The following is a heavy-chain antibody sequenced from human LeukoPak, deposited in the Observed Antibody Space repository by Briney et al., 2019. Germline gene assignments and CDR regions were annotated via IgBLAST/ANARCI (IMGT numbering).Heavy chain of an antibody. J-gene: IGHJ4*02. V-gene: IGHV3-11*01. CDR2: ISESGDTK. Sequence: PGGSLRLSCATSGFTFSDYHMSWIRQAPGKGLEGVSDISESGDTKFYTDSVKGRFTISRDNGKKSMYLQMNSLRAEDTAVYYCARRTYSNYFFDYWGQGTLVTVSS. CDR3: ARRTYSNYFFDY. D-gene: IGHD4-11*01. CDR1: GFTFSDYH.